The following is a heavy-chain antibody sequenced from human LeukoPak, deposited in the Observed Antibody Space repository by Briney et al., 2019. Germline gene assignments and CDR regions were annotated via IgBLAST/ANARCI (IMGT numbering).Heavy chain of an antibody. J-gene: IGHJ6*02. CDR1: GYSISSGYY. Sequence: SETLSLTCTVSGYSISSGYYWGWIRQPPGKGLEWIGSIYHSGSTYYNPSLKSRVTISVDTSKNQFSLKLSSVTAADTAVYYCARVMGYYDILTGYYLYGMDVWGQGTTVTVSS. CDR2: IYHSGST. V-gene: IGHV4-38-2*02. CDR3: ARVMGYYDILTGYYLYGMDV. D-gene: IGHD3-9*01.